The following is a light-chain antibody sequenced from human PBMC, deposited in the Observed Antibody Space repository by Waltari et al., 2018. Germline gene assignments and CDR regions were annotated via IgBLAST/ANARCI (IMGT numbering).Light chain of an antibody. CDR2: AAS. Sequence: EIVLPPSPATLSVSPGERATLPCRARQSVSSDLAWYQQKPAQAPRRLIYAASTRATGIPARFSGSGSGTEFTLTISSVQSEDFAVYYCQQYNNWPPFTFGQGTKLEI. J-gene: IGKJ2*01. CDR3: QQYNNWPPFT. CDR1: QSVSSD. V-gene: IGKV3-15*01.